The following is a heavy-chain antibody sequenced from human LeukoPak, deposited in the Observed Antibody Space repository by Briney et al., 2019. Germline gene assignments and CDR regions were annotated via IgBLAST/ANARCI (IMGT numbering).Heavy chain of an antibody. V-gene: IGHV4-39*07. D-gene: IGHD6-13*01. CDR1: GGSISSGSYY. CDR2: IYPSGST. J-gene: IGHJ5*02. CDR3: ARAYFSSWYMNWFDP. Sequence: SETLSLTCTVSGGSISSGSYYWTWIRQPAGKGLEWIGSIYPSGSTYYYPSLKSRVTISLDTSNNQFSLKLSSVTAADTAVYYCARAYFSSWYMNWFDPCGQGTLVTVSS.